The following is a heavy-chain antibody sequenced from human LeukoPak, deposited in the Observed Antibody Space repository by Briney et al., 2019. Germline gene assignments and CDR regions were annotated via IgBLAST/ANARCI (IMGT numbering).Heavy chain of an antibody. J-gene: IGHJ4*02. CDR2: ITSSSSTL. V-gene: IGHV3-48*02. CDR3: TRDYNGALDY. D-gene: IGHD3-10*01. Sequence: GGSLRLSCAASGFTLSSYSMNWVRQAPGKGLEWISYITSSSSTLHYADSVRGRFTISRDNAKNSLYLQMNSLRDEDTAVYYCTRDYNGALDYWGQGTLVTVSS. CDR1: GFTLSSYS.